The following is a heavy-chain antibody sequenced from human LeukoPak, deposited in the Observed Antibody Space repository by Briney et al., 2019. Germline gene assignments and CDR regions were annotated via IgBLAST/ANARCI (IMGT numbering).Heavy chain of an antibody. V-gene: IGHV3-48*02. CDR2: ITASGTAM. CDR3: ASSGSYRFDY. J-gene: IGHJ4*02. CDR1: GDSINSLD. Sequence: PSGTLSLTCTVSGDSINSLDLWSWVRQAPGKGLEWVSHITASGTAMFYADSVKGRFTISRDNAKNSLYLQMNSLRDEDTAVYYCASSGSYRFDYWGQGTLVTVSS. D-gene: IGHD1-26*01.